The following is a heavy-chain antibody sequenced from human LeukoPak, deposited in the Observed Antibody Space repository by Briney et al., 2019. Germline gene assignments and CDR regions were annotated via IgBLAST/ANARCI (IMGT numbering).Heavy chain of an antibody. CDR1: GFTFSSYG. Sequence: GGSLRLSCAASGFTFSSYGMNWVRQAPGKGLEWVSAISGSGGSTYYADSVKGRFTISRDNSKNTLYLQMNSLRAEDTAVYYCARYNYYDSSGYSTDDAFDIWGQGTMVTVSS. V-gene: IGHV3-23*01. J-gene: IGHJ3*02. CDR3: ARYNYYDSSGYSTDDAFDI. CDR2: ISGSGGST. D-gene: IGHD3-22*01.